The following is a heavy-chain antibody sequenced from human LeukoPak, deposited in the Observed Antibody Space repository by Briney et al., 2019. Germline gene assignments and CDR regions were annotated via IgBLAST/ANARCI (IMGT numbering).Heavy chain of an antibody. CDR2: IYSGGST. CDR1: GFTVSTNY. Sequence: GGSLRLSCAASGFTVSTNYMNWVRQAPGKGLEWVSVIYSGGSTYYADSVKGRFTISRDNSKNTLYLQMNSLRAEDTAVYYCARDTVTTFRFSDYYHYGMDVWGQGTTVTVSS. V-gene: IGHV3-53*01. J-gene: IGHJ6*02. D-gene: IGHD4-17*01. CDR3: ARDTVTTFRFSDYYHYGMDV.